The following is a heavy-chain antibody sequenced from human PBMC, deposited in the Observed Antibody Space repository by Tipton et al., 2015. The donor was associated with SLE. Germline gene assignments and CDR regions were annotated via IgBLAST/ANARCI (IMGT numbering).Heavy chain of an antibody. CDR3: AREFQGRFYVNGAFDI. J-gene: IGHJ3*02. CDR1: GFKLSYNW. CDR2: INQDGSEE. Sequence: QLVQSGGGLVQPGGSLRLSCAASGFKLSYNWMTWVRQAPGKGLEWVAHINQDGSEEFYVDSVRGRFFISRDNGKNSLYLQMNSLNAEDTAVYYCAREFQGRFYVNGAFDIWGQGTMVTVSP. V-gene: IGHV3-7*01. D-gene: IGHD3-10*01.